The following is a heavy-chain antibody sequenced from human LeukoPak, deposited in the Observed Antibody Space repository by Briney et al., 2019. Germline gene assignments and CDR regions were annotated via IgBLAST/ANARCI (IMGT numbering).Heavy chain of an antibody. D-gene: IGHD3-3*01. V-gene: IGHV4-30-4*08. CDR1: GGSISSGDYF. Sequence: SETLSLTCTVSGGSISSGDYFWSWIRQPPGKGLEWIGYIYYSGSTHYNPSLKSRVTISVDTSKNQFSLNLGSVTAADTAVYYCARVWFWSGYPRASDYWGQGTLVSVSS. CDR2: IYYSGST. CDR3: ARVWFWSGYPRASDY. J-gene: IGHJ4*02.